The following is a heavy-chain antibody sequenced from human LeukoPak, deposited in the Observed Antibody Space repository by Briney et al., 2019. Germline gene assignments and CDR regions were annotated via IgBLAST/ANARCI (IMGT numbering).Heavy chain of an antibody. CDR1: GGSISSYY. J-gene: IGHJ1*01. Sequence: PSETLSLTCTVSGGSISSYYWSWIRQPPGKGLEWIGYIYYSGSTNYNPSLKSRVTISVDTSKNQFSLKVTLLCDESGADFWSAYRQNWGQGTLVTVSS. CDR2: IYYSGST. CDR3: AYRQN. D-gene: IGHD3-3*01. V-gene: IGHV4-59*01.